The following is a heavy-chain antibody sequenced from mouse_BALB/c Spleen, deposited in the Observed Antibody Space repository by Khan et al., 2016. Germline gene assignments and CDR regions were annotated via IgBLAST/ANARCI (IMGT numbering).Heavy chain of an antibody. Sequence: EVELVESGGGLVQPGGSRKLSCAASGFTFSSFGMHWVRQAPEKGLEWVAYISSGSSTIYYADTVKGRFTISGDNPKTTLFLQMTRLRSEETAMYYCAREWLRRRSAMDYWGQGTSVTVSS. V-gene: IGHV5-17*02. D-gene: IGHD2-2*01. CDR2: ISSGSSTI. CDR1: GFTFSSFG. J-gene: IGHJ4*01. CDR3: AREWLRRRSAMDY.